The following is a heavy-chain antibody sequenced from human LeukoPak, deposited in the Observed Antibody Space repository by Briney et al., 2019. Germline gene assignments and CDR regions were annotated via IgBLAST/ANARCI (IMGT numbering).Heavy chain of an antibody. J-gene: IGHJ4*03. CDR3: ARANGDPLYFDY. CDR2: IYSGGSI. Sequence: GGSLRLSCAASGFTVSSNYMSWVRQAPGKGLEWVSVIYSGGSIDYADSVKGRFTISRDYSKNTLHLQMNSLRVEDTAVYYCARANGDPLYFDYWGQGTTVTVSS. CDR1: GFTVSSNY. D-gene: IGHD4-17*01. V-gene: IGHV3-66*01.